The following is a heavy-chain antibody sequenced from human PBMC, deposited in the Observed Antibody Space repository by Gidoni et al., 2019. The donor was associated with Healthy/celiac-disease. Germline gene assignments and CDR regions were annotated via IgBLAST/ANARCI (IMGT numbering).Heavy chain of an antibody. CDR2: INPNSGGT. CDR1: VYTFTGYY. J-gene: IGHJ6*03. V-gene: IGHV1-2*02. D-gene: IGHD2-2*01. CDR3: ARDSSAQDIVVVPAARNYYYYYMDV. Sequence: QVQLVQSGAEVKKPGASVKVSCKASVYTFTGYYMHWVRQAPGQGLEWMGWINPNSGGTNYAQKFQGRVTMTRDTSISTAYMELSRLRSDDTAVYYCARDSSAQDIVVVPAARNYYYYYMDVWGKGTTVTVSS.